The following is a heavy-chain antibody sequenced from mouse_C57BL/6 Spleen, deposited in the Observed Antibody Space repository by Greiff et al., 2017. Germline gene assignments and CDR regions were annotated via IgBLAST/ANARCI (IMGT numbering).Heavy chain of an antibody. D-gene: IGHD6-1*01. V-gene: IGHV1-82*01. Sequence: VQLQESGPELVKPGASVKISCTASGYAFSSSWMNWVKQRPGKGLEWIGRIYPGDGDTNYNGKFQGKATLTADKSSSTAYMQLSSLTSEDSAVYFCARSFNPYYFDYWGQGTTLTVSS. J-gene: IGHJ2*01. CDR1: GYAFSSSW. CDR2: IYPGDGDT. CDR3: ARSFNPYYFDY.